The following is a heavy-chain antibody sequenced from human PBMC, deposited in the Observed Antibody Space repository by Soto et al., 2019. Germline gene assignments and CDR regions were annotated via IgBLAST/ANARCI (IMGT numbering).Heavy chain of an antibody. CDR2: IKQDGSEK. CDR3: TVSSGWLFDY. D-gene: IGHD6-19*01. CDR1: GFTFSSYW. V-gene: IGHV3-7*01. Sequence: EVQLVESGGGLVQPGGPLRLSCAASGFTFSSYWMNWVRQAPGKGLEWVANIKQDGSEKYYVDSVKGRFTISRDNARNSMYLQMNSLSAEDTAVYYCTVSSGWLFDYWGQGTLVTVSS. J-gene: IGHJ4*02.